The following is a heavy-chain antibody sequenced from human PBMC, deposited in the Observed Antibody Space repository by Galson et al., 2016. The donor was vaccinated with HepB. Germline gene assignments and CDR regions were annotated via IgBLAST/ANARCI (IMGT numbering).Heavy chain of an antibody. CDR1: GDSISSGGYY. Sequence: TLSLTCTVSGDSISSGGYYWSWLRQHPGKGLEWIGYIYYSGSTYYNPSLKSRVTISVDTSKNQFSLNLSSVTAADTAVYYCARGGGLRDFDYWGQGTLVTISS. CDR2: IYYSGST. V-gene: IGHV4-31*03. CDR3: ARGGGLRDFDY. D-gene: IGHD4-17*01. J-gene: IGHJ4*02.